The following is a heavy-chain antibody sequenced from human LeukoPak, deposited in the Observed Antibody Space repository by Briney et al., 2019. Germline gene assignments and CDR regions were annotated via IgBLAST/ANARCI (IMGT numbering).Heavy chain of an antibody. D-gene: IGHD4-11*01. V-gene: IGHV3-23*01. J-gene: IGHJ4*02. CDR2: ISGSGGST. CDR3: AKRDYSNYDLDY. CDR1: GFTFSTYA. Sequence: GGPLRLSCAASGFTFSTYAMSWVRQAPGKGLEWVSAISGSGGSTYYADSVEGRFTISRDNSKNTLYLQMNSLRAEDTAVYYCAKRDYSNYDLDYWGQGTLVTVSS.